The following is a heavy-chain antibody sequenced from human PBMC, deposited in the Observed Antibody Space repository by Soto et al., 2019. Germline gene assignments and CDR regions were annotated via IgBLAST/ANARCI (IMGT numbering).Heavy chain of an antibody. Sequence: ASVKVSCKASGYTFTSYGISWVRQAPGQGLEWMGWISAYNGNTNYAQKLQGRVTMTTDTSTSTAYMELRSLRSDDTAVYYCARGGGSGWNYGGWAFDIWGQGTMVTVSS. CDR2: ISAYNGNT. D-gene: IGHD1-7*01. V-gene: IGHV1-18*01. CDR3: ARGGGSGWNYGGWAFDI. CDR1: GYTFTSYG. J-gene: IGHJ3*02.